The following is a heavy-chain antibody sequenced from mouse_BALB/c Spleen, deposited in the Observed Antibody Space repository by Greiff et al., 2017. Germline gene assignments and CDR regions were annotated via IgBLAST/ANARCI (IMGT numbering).Heavy chain of an antibody. CDR3: ARGEVLAWFAY. CDR1: GYTFTSYV. J-gene: IGHJ3*01. Sequence: VQLQQSGPELVKPGASVKMSCKASGYTFTSYVMHWVKQKPGQGLEWIGYINPYNDGTKYNEKFKGKATLTSDKSSSTAYMELSSLTSEDSAVYYCARGEVLAWFAYWGQGTLVTVSA. CDR2: INPYNDGT. D-gene: IGHD2-14*01. V-gene: IGHV1-14*01.